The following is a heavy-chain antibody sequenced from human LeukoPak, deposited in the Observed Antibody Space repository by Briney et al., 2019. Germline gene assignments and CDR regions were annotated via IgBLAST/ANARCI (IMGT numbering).Heavy chain of an antibody. D-gene: IGHD6-13*01. CDR1: GFTFSSYT. CDR3: ARDRIAAAIYGMDV. Sequence: GGSLRLSCAASGFTFSSYTMNWLRQAPGKGLEWVSSISSSSSYIFYAVSVEGRFTISRDNAKNSLFLQMNSLRAEDTAVYYCARDRIAAAIYGMDVWGQGTTVTVSS. V-gene: IGHV3-21*01. J-gene: IGHJ6*02. CDR2: ISSSSSYI.